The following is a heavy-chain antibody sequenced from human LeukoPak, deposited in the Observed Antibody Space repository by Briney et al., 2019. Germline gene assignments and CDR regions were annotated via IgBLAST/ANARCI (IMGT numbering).Heavy chain of an antibody. CDR2: IYYSGST. D-gene: IGHD1-26*01. CDR1: GGSISSYY. Sequence: SETLSLTCTVPGGSISSYYWSWIRQPPGKGLEWIGYIYYSGSTNYNPSLKSRVTISVDTSKNQFSLKLSSVTAADTAVYYCARPGIVGPAAWPAFDYWGQGTLVTVSS. CDR3: ARPGIVGPAAWPAFDY. J-gene: IGHJ4*02. V-gene: IGHV4-59*08.